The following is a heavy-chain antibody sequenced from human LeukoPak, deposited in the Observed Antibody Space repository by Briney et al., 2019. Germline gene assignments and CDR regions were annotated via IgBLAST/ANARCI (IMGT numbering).Heavy chain of an antibody. CDR3: AKADRDSSSWYTPYYFDY. CDR1: GYSISSGYY. D-gene: IGHD6-13*01. V-gene: IGHV4-38-2*02. Sequence: SETLSLTCTVSGYSISSGYYWGWIRQPPGKGLEWIGSIYHSGSTYYNPSLKSRVTISVDTSKNQFSLKLSSVTAADTAVYYCAKADRDSSSWYTPYYFDYWGQGTLVTVSS. CDR2: IYHSGST. J-gene: IGHJ4*02.